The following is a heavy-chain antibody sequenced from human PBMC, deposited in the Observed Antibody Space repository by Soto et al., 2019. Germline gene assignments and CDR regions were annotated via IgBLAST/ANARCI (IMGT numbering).Heavy chain of an antibody. D-gene: IGHD2-2*01. CDR3: AKKGPAAQYFQH. CDR1: GFTFDDYA. CDR2: ISWNGGSI. J-gene: IGHJ1*01. Sequence: EVQLVESGGGLVQPGRSLRLSCAASGFTFDDYAMHWVRQAPGKGLEWVSGISWNGGSIGYADSVKGRFTISRDNAKNSLYLQMNSLRAEDTALYYCAKKGPAAQYFQHWGQGTLVTVSP. V-gene: IGHV3-9*01.